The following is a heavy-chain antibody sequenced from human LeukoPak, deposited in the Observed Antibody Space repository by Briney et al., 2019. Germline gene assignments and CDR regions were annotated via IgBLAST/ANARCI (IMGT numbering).Heavy chain of an antibody. D-gene: IGHD2-2*01. V-gene: IGHV3-7*01. CDR3: ARAPDIVVVPAANDY. J-gene: IGHJ4*02. CDR1: GFIFSNYW. Sequence: TGGSLRLSCAASGFIFSNYWMSWVRQAPGKGPEWVADIKQDGSDKYYVGSVKGRFTISRDNAKNSLYLQMNSLRAEDTAVYYCARAPDIVVVPAANDYWGQGTLVTVSS. CDR2: IKQDGSDK.